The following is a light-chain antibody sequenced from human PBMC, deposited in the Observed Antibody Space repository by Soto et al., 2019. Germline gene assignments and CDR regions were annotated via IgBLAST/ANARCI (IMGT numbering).Light chain of an antibody. Sequence: EIVMTQSPATLSVSPGESATLSCRASQSVSSNLAWYQHKPGQAPRLLIYGASTRATGIPARFSASGSGTEFSLTISSLQYEDFAVYYCQQYNNWPPKQYTFGQGTKLEIK. V-gene: IGKV3-15*01. CDR2: GAS. J-gene: IGKJ2*01. CDR3: QQYNNWPPKQYT. CDR1: QSVSSN.